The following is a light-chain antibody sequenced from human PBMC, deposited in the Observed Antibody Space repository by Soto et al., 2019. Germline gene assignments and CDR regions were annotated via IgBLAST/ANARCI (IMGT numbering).Light chain of an antibody. CDR1: QRINKW. J-gene: IGKJ3*01. Sequence: DIQMTQSPSTLSASIGDRVTITCRASQRINKWLAWHQQKPGKAPKLLIYDASSLQSGVPPRFSGSGSGTEFTLTIRSLQPDDIATYYCQQANSFPLTFGPGTKVDIK. V-gene: IGKV1-5*01. CDR3: QQANSFPLT. CDR2: DAS.